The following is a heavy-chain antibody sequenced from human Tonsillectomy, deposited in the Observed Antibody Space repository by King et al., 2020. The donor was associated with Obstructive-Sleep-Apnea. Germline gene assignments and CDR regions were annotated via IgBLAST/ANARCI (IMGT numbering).Heavy chain of an antibody. CDR1: GGSISSYY. CDR3: ARLAEMATSVDY. Sequence: VQLQESGPGLVKPSETLSLTCTVSGGSISSYYWSWIRQPPGKGLEWIGYIYYSGSTNYNPSLRSRVTISVDTSKNQFSLKLSSVPAADTAVYYCARLAEMATSVDYWGQGTLVTVSS. J-gene: IGHJ4*02. CDR2: IYYSGST. D-gene: IGHD5-24*01. V-gene: IGHV4-59*08.